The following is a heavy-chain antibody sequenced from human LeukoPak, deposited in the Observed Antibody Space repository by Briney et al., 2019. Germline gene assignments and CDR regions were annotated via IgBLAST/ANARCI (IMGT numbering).Heavy chain of an antibody. Sequence: GGSLRLSCAASGFTFTSYSMNWVRQAPGKGLEWLSYISSSSGTIYYADSVKGRFTISRDNAKNSLYLQMNSLRAEDTAVYYCARGGYCSSTSCWIRGYYYYYMDVWGKGTTVTVSS. D-gene: IGHD2-2*01. CDR2: ISSSSGTI. V-gene: IGHV3-48*01. CDR1: GFTFTSYS. CDR3: ARGGYCSSTSCWIRGYYYYYMDV. J-gene: IGHJ6*03.